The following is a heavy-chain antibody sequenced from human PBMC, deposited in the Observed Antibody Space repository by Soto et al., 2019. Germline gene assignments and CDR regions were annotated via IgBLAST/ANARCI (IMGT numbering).Heavy chain of an antibody. CDR3: ASALYCSGGSCSFDP. CDR2: IYYTGST. V-gene: IGHV4-61*01. CDR1: GGSVSSGNYY. D-gene: IGHD2-15*01. J-gene: IGHJ5*02. Sequence: QVQLQESGPGLVKPSETLSLTCTVSGGSVSSGNYYWSWIRQPPGKGLEWIGFIYYTGSTSSNPALQSRLTISMDTSKNQFSLKLTSVTSADTAVYYCASALYCSGGSCSFDPWGQGTLGTVSS.